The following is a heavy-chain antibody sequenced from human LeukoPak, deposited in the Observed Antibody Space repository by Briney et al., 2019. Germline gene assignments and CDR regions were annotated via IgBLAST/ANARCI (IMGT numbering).Heavy chain of an antibody. Sequence: SETLSLTCTVSGGSISSYYWSWIRQPPGKGLEWIGSIYYSGSTYYNPSLKSRVTISVDTSKNQFSLKLSSVTAADAAVYYCARVGLRFLEWLLYPTPGAFDIWGQGTMVTVSS. CDR3: ARVGLRFLEWLLYPTPGAFDI. D-gene: IGHD3-3*01. CDR2: IYYSGST. V-gene: IGHV4-59*12. J-gene: IGHJ3*02. CDR1: GGSISSYY.